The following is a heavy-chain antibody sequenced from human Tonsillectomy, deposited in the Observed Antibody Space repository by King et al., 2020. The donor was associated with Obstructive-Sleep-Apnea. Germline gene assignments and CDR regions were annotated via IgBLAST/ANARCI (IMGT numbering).Heavy chain of an antibody. V-gene: IGHV1-18*01. J-gene: IGHJ4*02. CDR2: ISAYSGNTKT. D-gene: IGHD3-10*01. CDR1: GYTFTSFG. Sequence: QLVQSGPEVKEPGASVKVSCKASGYTFTSFGISWVRQAPGQGLEWMGWISAYSGNTKTNYAQNLQGRVTMTTDTSTNTAYMELRSLRSHDTAVYYCARDLSPPIWFGEFFGYWGQGTLVTVSS. CDR3: ARDLSPPIWFGEFFGY.